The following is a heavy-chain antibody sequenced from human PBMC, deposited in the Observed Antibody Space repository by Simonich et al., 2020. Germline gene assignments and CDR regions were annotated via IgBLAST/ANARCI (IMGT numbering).Heavy chain of an antibody. V-gene: IGHV1-18*01. CDR3: ARASRGTWWYYYFDY. CDR1: GYTFTSYG. D-gene: IGHD2-15*01. CDR2: ISAYNRNT. J-gene: IGHJ4*02. Sequence: QVQLVQSGAEVKKPGASVKVSCKASGYTFTSYGISWVRQAPGQGREWMGWISAYNRNTNYAQKLQSRVTMTTATSTSTSYMELRSLSSDDTAVYYCARASRGTWWYYYFDYWGQGTLVTVSS.